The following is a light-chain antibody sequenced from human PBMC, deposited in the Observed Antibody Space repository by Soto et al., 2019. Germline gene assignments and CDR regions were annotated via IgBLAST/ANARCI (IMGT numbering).Light chain of an antibody. J-gene: IGKJ1*01. V-gene: IGKV3-15*01. CDR3: QQHNNWPPWT. CDR2: GAS. CDR1: QSVSSN. Sequence: EIVMTQSPATLSVSPGERATLSCRASQSVSSNLAWYQQKPGQAPRLLMYGASTMATGIPDRFSGSGSGTEFTLTISSLQSAEFAVYYCQQHNNWPPWTFGQGTKVEIK.